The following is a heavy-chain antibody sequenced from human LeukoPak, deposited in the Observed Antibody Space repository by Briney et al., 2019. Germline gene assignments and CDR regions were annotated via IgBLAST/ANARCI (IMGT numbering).Heavy chain of an antibody. Sequence: SETLSLTCTVSGGSINNYWSWIRQPAGKGLEWIGRIFSSGSTVYDPSLKSRVTMSVDTSRNSFSLKLTSVTAADAAVYYCARGRAVTTGDDYWGQGTLVTVSS. CDR3: ARGRAVTTGDDY. D-gene: IGHD4-17*01. V-gene: IGHV4-4*07. CDR2: IFSSGST. CDR1: GGSINNY. J-gene: IGHJ4*02.